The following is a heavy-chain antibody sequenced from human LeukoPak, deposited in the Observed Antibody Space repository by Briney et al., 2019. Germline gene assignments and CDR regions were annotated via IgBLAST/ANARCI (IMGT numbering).Heavy chain of an antibody. CDR3: AKDQGSITMVRGVIIGYDY. CDR2: VTDSGITT. Sequence: PGGSLRLSCAASGFTFSSYSMSWVRQAPGKGLEWVSAVTDSGITTYYADSVKGRFTISRDNSKNTLYLQMNSLRAEDTAVYYCAKDQGSITMVRGVIIGYDYWGQGTLVTVSS. V-gene: IGHV3-23*01. CDR1: GFTFSSYS. J-gene: IGHJ4*02. D-gene: IGHD3-10*01.